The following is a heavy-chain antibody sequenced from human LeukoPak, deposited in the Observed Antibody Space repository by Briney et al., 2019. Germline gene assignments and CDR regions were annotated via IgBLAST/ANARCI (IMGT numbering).Heavy chain of an antibody. D-gene: IGHD3-22*01. CDR3: AKELYYDSSGYPSAFDY. J-gene: IGHJ4*02. CDR2: ISGSGGRT. CDR1: GFTFNTFA. V-gene: IGHV3-23*01. Sequence: PGESLRLSCAASGFTFNTFAMSWVRQAPGKGLEWVSVISGSGGRTYYADSVKGRFTISRDNSKNTLYLQMNSLRAEDTAVYYCAKELYYDSSGYPSAFDYWGQGTLVTVSS.